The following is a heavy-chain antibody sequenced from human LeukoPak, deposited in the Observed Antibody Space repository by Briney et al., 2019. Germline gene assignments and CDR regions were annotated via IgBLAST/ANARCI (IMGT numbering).Heavy chain of an antibody. CDR1: GFTFSSYS. V-gene: IGHV3-48*04. J-gene: IGHJ4*02. CDR3: ASPNDYYDSSGFDY. CDR2: ISSSGSTI. Sequence: GGSLRLSCAASGFTFSSYSMNWVRQAPGKGLEWVSYISSSGSTIYYADSVKGRFTISRDNAKNSLYLQMNSLRAEDTAVYYCASPNDYYDSSGFDYWGQGTLVTVSS. D-gene: IGHD3-22*01.